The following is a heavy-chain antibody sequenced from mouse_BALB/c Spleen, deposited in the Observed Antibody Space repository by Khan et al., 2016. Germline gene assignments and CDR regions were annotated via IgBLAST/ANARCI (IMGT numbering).Heavy chain of an antibody. V-gene: IGHV4-1*02. CDR3: ARVGSYYFDY. CDR2: INPDSSTI. CDR1: GFDFSGYW. Sequence: EVKLLESGGGLVQPGGSLKLSCAASGFDFSGYWMSWVRQAPGKGLEWIGEINPDSSTINYTTSLKDKFIISRDNANNTLYLRMSKVGSEDTALYYCARVGSYYFDYWGQGTTLTVSS. J-gene: IGHJ2*01.